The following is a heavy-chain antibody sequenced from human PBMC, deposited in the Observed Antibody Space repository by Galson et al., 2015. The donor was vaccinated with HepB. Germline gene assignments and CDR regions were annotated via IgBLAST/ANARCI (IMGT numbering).Heavy chain of an antibody. CDR3: ARDKWGGQLVPENFHH. CDR1: GLTFSHYA. D-gene: IGHD7-27*01. CDR2: ISGSGSKT. Sequence: SLRLSCASNDGLTFSHYAMTWVRQVPGKGLEWVSAISGSGSKTYYADSVKGRFNISRDNSKSTIFLQMNTLGAEDTAVYYCARDKWGGQLVPENFHHWGQGTLVIVSS. J-gene: IGHJ1*01. V-gene: IGHV3-23*01.